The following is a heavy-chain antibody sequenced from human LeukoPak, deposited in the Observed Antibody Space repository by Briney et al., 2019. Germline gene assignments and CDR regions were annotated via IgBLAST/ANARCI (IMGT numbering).Heavy chain of an antibody. CDR1: GGSFSGYY. Sequence: SETLSLTCAVYGGSFSGYYWSWIRQPPGKGLEWIGEINHSGSTNYNPSLKSRVTISVDTSKNQFSLKLSSVIAADTAVYYCARAGELERPNFDYWGQGTLVTVSS. CDR3: ARAGELERPNFDY. CDR2: INHSGST. J-gene: IGHJ4*02. D-gene: IGHD1-1*01. V-gene: IGHV4-34*01.